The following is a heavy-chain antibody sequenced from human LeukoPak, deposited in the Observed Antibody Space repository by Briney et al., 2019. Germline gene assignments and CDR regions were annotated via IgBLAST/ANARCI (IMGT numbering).Heavy chain of an antibody. CDR3: ARKGYYASSGYLRYFQH. CDR1: GFSFNTYS. D-gene: IGHD3-22*01. J-gene: IGHJ1*01. CDR2: ISSGSTYI. V-gene: IGHV3-21*01. Sequence: TGGSLRLSCAASGFSFNTYSMNWVRQAPGKGLEWVSYISSGSTYIYYADSVKGRFTISRDNGKNSLYLQMNSLRAEDTAVYYCARKGYYASSGYLRYFQHWGQGTLVTVSS.